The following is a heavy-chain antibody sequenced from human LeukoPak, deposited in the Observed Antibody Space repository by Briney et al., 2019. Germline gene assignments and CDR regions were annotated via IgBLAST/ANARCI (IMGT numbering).Heavy chain of an antibody. V-gene: IGHV3-21*01. J-gene: IGHJ4*02. D-gene: IGHD3-10*01. CDR1: GFNFNYAW. CDR2: ISSSSSYI. CDR3: AREELLYRGVWFGDDY. Sequence: GSLRLSCAASGFNFNYAWMNWVRQAPGKGLEWVSSISSSSSYIYYADSVKGRFTISRDNAKNSLYLQMNSLRAEDTAVYYCAREELLYRGVWFGDDYWGQGTLVTVSS.